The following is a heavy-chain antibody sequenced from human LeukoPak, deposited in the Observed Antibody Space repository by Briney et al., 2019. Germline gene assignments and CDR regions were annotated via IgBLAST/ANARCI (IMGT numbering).Heavy chain of an antibody. CDR2: IQNDGSVK. V-gene: IGHV3-30*02. CDR3: AKDVLPWTAYN. CDR1: GFTFSSYA. J-gene: IGHJ3*02. Sequence: GGSLRLSCAASGFTFSSYAMSWIRQAPGKGLEWVAFIQNDGSVKYYSDAVKGRFTISRDNSKNTLYLQMNSLRVEDTAVYYCAKDVLPWTAYNWGQGTMVTVSS. D-gene: IGHD3/OR15-3a*01.